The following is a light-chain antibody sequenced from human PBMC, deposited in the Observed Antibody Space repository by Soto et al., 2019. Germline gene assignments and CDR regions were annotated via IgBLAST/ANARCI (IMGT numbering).Light chain of an antibody. J-gene: IGKJ1*01. Sequence: EVMLTQSPGTLSLSPGERATLSCRASQSVSSNYLAWYQQKSGQAPRLLIYGASNRATGIPDRFSGSGSGTDFTLTIRRLEPEDFATYYCLQHNNFRWTFGQGTKVEIK. CDR2: GAS. CDR3: LQHNNFRWT. V-gene: IGKV3-20*01. CDR1: QSVSSNY.